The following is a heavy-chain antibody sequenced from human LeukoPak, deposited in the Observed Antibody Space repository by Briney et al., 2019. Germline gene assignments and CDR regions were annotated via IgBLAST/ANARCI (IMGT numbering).Heavy chain of an antibody. CDR2: ISGSGGST. CDR1: GFTFSSYA. D-gene: IGHD6-19*01. V-gene: IGHV3-23*01. J-gene: IGHJ4*02. Sequence: GSLRLSCAASGFTFSSYAMSWVRQAPGKGLEWVSAISGSGGSTYYADSVKGRFTISRDNSKNTLYLQINSLRAEDTAVYYCAKGTTPIAVAGYFDYWGQGTLVTVSS. CDR3: AKGTTPIAVAGYFDY.